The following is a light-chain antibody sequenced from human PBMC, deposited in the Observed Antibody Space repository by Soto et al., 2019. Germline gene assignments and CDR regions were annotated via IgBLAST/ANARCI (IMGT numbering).Light chain of an antibody. Sequence: QSALTQPASVSGSPGQSITISCTGTSSDVGTYNFVSWYRQHPVKAPILIIFDVSSRPSGISNCFSGSKSGNTASLTISGVQAEDEADYYCSSYASRDTVIFGGGTKLTVL. CDR3: SSYASRDTVI. V-gene: IGLV2-14*01. J-gene: IGLJ2*01. CDR2: DVS. CDR1: SSDVGTYNF.